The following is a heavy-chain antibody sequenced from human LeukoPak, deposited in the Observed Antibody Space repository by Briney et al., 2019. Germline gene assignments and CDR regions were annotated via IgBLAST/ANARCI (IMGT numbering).Heavy chain of an antibody. D-gene: IGHD3-10*01. Sequence: GGSLRLSCAASGFTFSSYAMSWVRQAPGKGLEWVSAISGSGGSTYYADSVKGRFTISRDNSKNTLYLQMNSLRAEDTAVYYCAKDGSIRPCGNFRLFDYWGQGTLVTVSS. CDR1: GFTFSSYA. V-gene: IGHV3-23*01. CDR2: ISGSGGST. J-gene: IGHJ4*02. CDR3: AKDGSIRPCGNFRLFDY.